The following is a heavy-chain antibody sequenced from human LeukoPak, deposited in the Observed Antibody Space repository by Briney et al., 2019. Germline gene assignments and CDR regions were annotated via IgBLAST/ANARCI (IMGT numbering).Heavy chain of an antibody. CDR1: GFTFSSYW. Sequence: GGSLRLSCAASGFTFSSYWMHWVRQVPGKGWVWVSRLSSGGGSTNHAHSQKGQHTISRNNANNTLYLQRNSLRDEDTALYYCVRGAAGDYWGEGTLVTVSS. J-gene: IGHJ4*02. CDR3: VRGAAGDY. D-gene: IGHD2-15*01. V-gene: IGHV3-74*01. CDR2: LSSGGGST.